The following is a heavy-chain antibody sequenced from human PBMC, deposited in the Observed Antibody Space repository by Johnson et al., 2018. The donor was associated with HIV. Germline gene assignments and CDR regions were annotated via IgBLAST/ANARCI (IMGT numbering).Heavy chain of an antibody. CDR3: AKDRWWEPTDAFDI. V-gene: IGHV3-13*01. Sequence: EVQLVESGGGLVQPGGSLRLSCAASGFTFSSYDMHWVRQATGKGLEWVSAIGTAGDTYYPGSVKGRFTISRENAKNSLYLQMNSLRAEDTALYYCAKDRWWEPTDAFDIWGQGTMVTVSS. J-gene: IGHJ3*02. CDR2: IGTAGDT. D-gene: IGHD2-15*01. CDR1: GFTFSSYD.